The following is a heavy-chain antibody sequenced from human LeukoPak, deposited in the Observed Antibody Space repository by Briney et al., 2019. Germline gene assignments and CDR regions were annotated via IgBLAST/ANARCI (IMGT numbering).Heavy chain of an antibody. CDR2: IKQDGSEK. Sequence: GGSLRLSCAASGFTFSPSGMNWVRQAPGKGLEWVANIKQDGSEKYYVDSVKGRFTISRDNAKNSLYLQMNSLRAEDTAVYYCARDPSYYYDSSGYYADAFDIWGQGTMVTVSS. J-gene: IGHJ3*02. D-gene: IGHD3-22*01. CDR3: ARDPSYYYDSSGYYADAFDI. V-gene: IGHV3-7*01. CDR1: GFTFSPSG.